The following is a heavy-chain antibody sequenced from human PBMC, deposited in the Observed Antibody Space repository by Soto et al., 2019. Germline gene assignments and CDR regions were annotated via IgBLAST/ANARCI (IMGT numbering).Heavy chain of an antibody. V-gene: IGHV4-30-2*01. CDR1: GGSISSGGYS. J-gene: IGHJ5*02. CDR2: IYHSGST. CDR3: ARAVWFGEVRWFDP. D-gene: IGHD3-10*01. Sequence: SQTLSLTCAVSGGSISSGGYSWSWIRQPPGKGLEWIGYIYHSGSTYYNPSLKSRVTISVDRSKNQFSLKLSSVTAADTAVYYCARAVWFGEVRWFDPWGQGTLVTVSS.